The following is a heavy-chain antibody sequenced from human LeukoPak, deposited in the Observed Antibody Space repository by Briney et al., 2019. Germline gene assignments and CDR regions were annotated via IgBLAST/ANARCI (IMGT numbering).Heavy chain of an antibody. Sequence: PSETLSLTCIVSGATISSSSYHWGWIRQRPGKGLEWIGNIYYSGSTYNNPSLKSRVTISVDTSKNHFSLNLSSVTAADTAVYYCASVRRGFGESSKYYSYYYMDVWGNGTTVTISS. V-gene: IGHV4-39*01. CDR3: ASVRRGFGESSKYYSYYYMDV. D-gene: IGHD3-10*01. J-gene: IGHJ6*03. CDR2: IYYSGST. CDR1: GATISSSSYH.